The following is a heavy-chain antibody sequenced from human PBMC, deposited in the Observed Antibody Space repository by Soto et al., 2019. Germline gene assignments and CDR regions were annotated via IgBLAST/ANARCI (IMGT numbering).Heavy chain of an antibody. CDR3: ARGPITQQQPGSDLFGKNAEYFQH. CDR2: INTNTGNP. V-gene: IGHV7-4-1*02. J-gene: IGHJ1*01. CDR1: GYTFTSYA. Sequence: ASVKVSCKASGYTFTSYAMNWVRQAPGQGLEWMGWINTNTGNPTYAQGFTGRFVFSLDTSVSTAYLQISSLKAEDTAVYYCARGPITQQQPGSDLFGKNAEYFQHWGQGTLVTVSS. D-gene: IGHD6-13*01.